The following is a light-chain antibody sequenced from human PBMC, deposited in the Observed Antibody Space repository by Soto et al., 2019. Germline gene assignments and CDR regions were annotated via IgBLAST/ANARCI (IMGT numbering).Light chain of an antibody. CDR3: QQSYTTPYT. Sequence: DIQMTQSPSSLSASVGDRVTITCRASQRITNYLNWYQQKLGEAPKLLIYAASVLRSGLPSRFSGSGFGTEFTLTISSLQPDDFATYFCQQSYTTPYTFGLGTKLEIK. CDR1: QRITNY. CDR2: AAS. V-gene: IGKV1-39*01. J-gene: IGKJ2*01.